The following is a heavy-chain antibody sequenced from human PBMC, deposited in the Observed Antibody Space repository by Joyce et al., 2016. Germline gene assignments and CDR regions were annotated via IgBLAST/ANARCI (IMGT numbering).Heavy chain of an antibody. V-gene: IGHV1-2*02. J-gene: IGHJ4*02. Sequence: QVQLVQSGAEVKKPGASVKVSCKASGYTFTDYYVHWVRQAPGQGLEWRGWINPNSDGTNYARKFQARVTMTRDTSISTAYMELRRLKFDDTAIYSCARSSVVGREATFDHWGQGTLVTVSS. CDR3: ARSSVVGREATFDH. CDR2: INPNSDGT. D-gene: IGHD1-26*01. CDR1: GYTFTDYY.